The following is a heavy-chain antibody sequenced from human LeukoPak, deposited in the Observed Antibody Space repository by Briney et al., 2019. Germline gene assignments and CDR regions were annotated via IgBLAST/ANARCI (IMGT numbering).Heavy chain of an antibody. Sequence: PGGSLRLSCAASGFTFSNYGMHWVRQAPGKGLEWVAVISYDGGEQHCGDSVKGRFSISRDDSKSTLYLQMNSLTVEDTALYYCAKPRTFYDILTVSFQQWGQGTWVTVSS. CDR1: GFTFSNYG. CDR3: AKPRTFYDILTVSFQQ. D-gene: IGHD3-9*01. V-gene: IGHV3-30*18. J-gene: IGHJ1*01. CDR2: ISYDGGEQ.